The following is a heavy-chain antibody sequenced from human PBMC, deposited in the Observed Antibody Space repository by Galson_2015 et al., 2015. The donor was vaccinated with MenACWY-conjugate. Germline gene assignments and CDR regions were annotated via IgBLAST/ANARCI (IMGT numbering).Heavy chain of an antibody. CDR2: INVGTGTT. CDR1: GSTFSNYA. D-gene: IGHD5-18*01. Sequence: SVKVSCKASGSTFSNYAMHWLRQAPGQRLEYMGWINVGTGTTRSSQKFLVRVPIITDTSAHTAYMELSSLRSEDTAVYFCARAHLGYGYDYFDPWGQGTLVPVSP. V-gene: IGHV1-3*01. CDR3: ARAHLGYGYDYFDP. J-gene: IGHJ5*02.